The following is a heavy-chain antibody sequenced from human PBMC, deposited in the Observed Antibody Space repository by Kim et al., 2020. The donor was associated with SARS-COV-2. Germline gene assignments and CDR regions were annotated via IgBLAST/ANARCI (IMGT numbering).Heavy chain of an antibody. CDR1: GGSFSGYY. V-gene: IGHV4-34*01. CDR3: ARAPVRGVPPLGY. CDR2: INHSGST. Sequence: SETLSITCAVYGGSFSGYYWSWIRQPPGKGLEWIGEINHSGSTNYNPSLKRRVTISVDTSKNQFSLKLSSVTAADTAVFYCARAPVRGVPPLGYWGQGTL. D-gene: IGHD3-10*01. J-gene: IGHJ4*02.